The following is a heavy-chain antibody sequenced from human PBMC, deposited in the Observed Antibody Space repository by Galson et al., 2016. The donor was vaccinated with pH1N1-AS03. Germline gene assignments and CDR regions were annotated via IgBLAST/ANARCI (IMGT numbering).Heavy chain of an antibody. CDR3: ARSTHVNEGLYT. CDR1: GFSLSAGGVH. D-gene: IGHD2-8*01. Sequence: PALVKPTQTLTLTCTVSGFSLSAGGVHVAWIRQSPGKALEWLALIYWDGDERYNSSLRSRLSISRDTSKNHVVLIMTSVGPMDTGTYYCARSTHVNEGLYTWGQGTLVSVSS. CDR2: IYWDGDE. J-gene: IGHJ4*02. V-gene: IGHV2-5*02.